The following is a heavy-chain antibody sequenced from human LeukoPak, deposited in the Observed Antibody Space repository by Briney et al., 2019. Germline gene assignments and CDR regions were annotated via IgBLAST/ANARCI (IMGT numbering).Heavy chain of an antibody. Sequence: PSETLSLTCSVPGASITRYYWTWIRQPVGKGLEWFGRLYTNGTVNYNPSLRSRVTMSRGTSRDQLSLKLTSVTAADTAVYYCARLLGSSGYAGDWYFDLWGPPALVTVSS. V-gene: IGHV4-4*07. CDR2: LYTNGTV. D-gene: IGHD5-12*01. J-gene: IGHJ2*01. CDR3: ARLLGSSGYAGDWYFDL. CDR1: GASITRYY.